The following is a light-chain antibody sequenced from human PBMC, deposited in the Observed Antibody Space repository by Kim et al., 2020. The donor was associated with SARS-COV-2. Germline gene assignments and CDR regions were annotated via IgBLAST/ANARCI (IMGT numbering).Light chain of an antibody. CDR2: GAS. J-gene: IGKJ4*01. Sequence: DIEMTQSPSSLSAWVGDRVTLTCRPSQNIYTFLNWYQQRPGNAPKLLIHGASSVQSGVPSRFVGGGSRTHFTLTIDSLQPEDVATYYCQQSYNLPFTFGGGTKLEI. CDR3: QQSYNLPFT. V-gene: IGKV1-39*01. CDR1: QNIYTF.